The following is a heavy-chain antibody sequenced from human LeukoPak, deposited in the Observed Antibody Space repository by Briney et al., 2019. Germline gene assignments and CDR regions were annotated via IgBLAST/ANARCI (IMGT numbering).Heavy chain of an antibody. V-gene: IGHV3-48*02. CDR1: GFTFNTYS. Sequence: GGSLRLSCAASGFTFNTYSMNWVRQAPGKGLEWISYISATSSAIHYADSVKGRFTISRDNAQNSLYLQMNSLRDGDTAVYYCARDQVPFDYWGHGTLVTVSS. CDR3: ARDQVPFDY. J-gene: IGHJ4*01. CDR2: ISATSSAI.